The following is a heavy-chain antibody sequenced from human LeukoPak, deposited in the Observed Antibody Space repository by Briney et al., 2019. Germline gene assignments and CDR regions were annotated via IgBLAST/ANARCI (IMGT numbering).Heavy chain of an antibody. CDR2: IDGGGDT. CDR1: GFTVSSHY. Sequence: GGSLRLSCAASGFTVSSHYMSWVRQAPGRGLEWVSLIDGGGDTYYADSVKGRFTISRDNSKNTLYLQMNSLRPDDTAVYHCARDPWPKIFGGWGQGTLVTVSS. J-gene: IGHJ4*02. CDR3: ARDPWPKIFGG. D-gene: IGHD3-3*01. V-gene: IGHV3-66*02.